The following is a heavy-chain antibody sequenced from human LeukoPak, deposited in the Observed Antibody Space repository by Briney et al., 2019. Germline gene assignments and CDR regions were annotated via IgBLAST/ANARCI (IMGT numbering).Heavy chain of an antibody. CDR3: ARRSPYSTGWSSYFDY. Sequence: PSHSISRTFAGYGGSWSGYYLTGIRQPPGKGLDWIGEINHSGSTNYNPSLKSRVTISLDKSRNHFSLKLTSVTAADSAVYYCARRSPYSTGWSSYFDYWGQGALVTVSS. D-gene: IGHD6-19*01. CDR1: GGSWSGYY. V-gene: IGHV4-34*01. CDR2: INHSGST. J-gene: IGHJ4*02.